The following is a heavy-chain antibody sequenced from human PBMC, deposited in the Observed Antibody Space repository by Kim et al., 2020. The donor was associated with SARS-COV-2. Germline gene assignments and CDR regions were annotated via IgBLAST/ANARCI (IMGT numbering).Heavy chain of an antibody. CDR3: ARNSLDYGDYWFDP. Sequence: GGSLRLSCAASGFTFSSYWMSWVRQAPGKGLEWVANIKQDGSEKYYVDSVKGRFTISRDNAKNSLYLQMNSLRAEDTAVYYCARNSLDYGDYWFDPWGQGTLVTVSS. V-gene: IGHV3-7*03. D-gene: IGHD4-17*01. J-gene: IGHJ5*02. CDR1: GFTFSSYW. CDR2: IKQDGSEK.